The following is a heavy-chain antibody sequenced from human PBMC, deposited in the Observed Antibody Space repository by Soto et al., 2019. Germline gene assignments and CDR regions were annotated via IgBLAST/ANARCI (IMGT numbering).Heavy chain of an antibody. D-gene: IGHD3-9*01. V-gene: IGHV3-23*01. CDR3: AKDNLPSILTGTKQLNWLDP. CDR2: ISGSGGST. Sequence: GGSLRLSCAASGFTFSSYAMSWVRQAPGKGLEWVSAISGSGGSTYYADSVKGRFTISRDNSKNTLYLQMNSLRAEDTAVYYCAKDNLPSILTGTKQLNWLDPWGQGTLVTVSS. CDR1: GFTFSSYA. J-gene: IGHJ5*02.